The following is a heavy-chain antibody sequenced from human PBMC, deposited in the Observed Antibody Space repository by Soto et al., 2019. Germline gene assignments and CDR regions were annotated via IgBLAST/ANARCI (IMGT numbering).Heavy chain of an antibody. CDR3: AKDIGSGWYVGFGY. CDR2: IYHSGST. V-gene: IGHV4-30-2*01. D-gene: IGHD6-19*01. Sequence: SDTLSLTCAVSGGSISSGGYSWSWIRQPPGKGLEWIGYIYHSGSTYYNPSLKSRVTISVDRSKNQFSLKLSSVTAADTALYYCAKDIGSGWYVGFGYWGQGTLVTVSS. CDR1: GGSISSGGYS. J-gene: IGHJ4*02.